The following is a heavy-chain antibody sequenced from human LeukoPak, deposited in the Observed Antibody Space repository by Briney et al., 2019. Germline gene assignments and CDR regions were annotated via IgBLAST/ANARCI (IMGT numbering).Heavy chain of an antibody. V-gene: IGHV3-30-3*01. CDR1: GFTFSSYA. Sequence: GGSLRLSGAASGFTFSSYAMHWVRQAPGKGLEWVAVISYDGSNKYYADSVKGRFTISRDNSKNTLYLQMNSLRAEDTAVYYCARDYSSGWAYFDYWGQGTLVTVSS. J-gene: IGHJ4*02. CDR2: ISYDGSNK. CDR3: ARDYSSGWAYFDY. D-gene: IGHD6-19*01.